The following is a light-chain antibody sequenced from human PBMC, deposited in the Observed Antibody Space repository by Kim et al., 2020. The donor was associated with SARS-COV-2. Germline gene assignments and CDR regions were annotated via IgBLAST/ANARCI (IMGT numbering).Light chain of an antibody. CDR1: NIGSNR. V-gene: IGLV3-21*04. Sequence: PGKTARITCGGDNIGSNRVHWYQKKSGQAPVLVMSFDSDRPAEIPERFPASTSGNTATLTINKVEAGDAADYYCQVWDTSSDYQYVFGTGTKVTVL. CDR3: QVWDTSSDYQYV. J-gene: IGLJ1*01. CDR2: FDS.